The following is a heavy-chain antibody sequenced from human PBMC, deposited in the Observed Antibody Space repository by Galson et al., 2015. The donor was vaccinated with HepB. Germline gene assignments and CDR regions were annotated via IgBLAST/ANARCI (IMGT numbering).Heavy chain of an antibody. V-gene: IGHV3-23*01. J-gene: IGHJ4*02. CDR1: GFTFSYYA. CDR3: AVSGGVIESFDY. Sequence: SLRLSCATSGFTFSYYAMSWVRQAPGKGLEWVSGIRESGDSTYYAGSVKGRFTISRDNSKNRLYLQMNSLRADDTAVYYCAVSGGVIESFDYWGQGTLVTVSS. CDR2: IRESGDST. D-gene: IGHD3-16*02.